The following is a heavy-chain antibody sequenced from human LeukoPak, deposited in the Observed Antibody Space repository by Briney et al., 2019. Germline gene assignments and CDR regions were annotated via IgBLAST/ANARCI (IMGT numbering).Heavy chain of an antibody. D-gene: IGHD1-26*01. J-gene: IGHJ5*02. CDR1: GVSISSGHYF. CDR3: ARSYSGNSYFVT. Sequence: SETLSLTCTVSGVSISSGHYFWAWIRQPPGRRLECIASVPYSGSTYYDPSFNGRVTLSVDTSKNQFSLRLNSVTAADTAVYYCARSYSGNSYFVTWGQGTLVTVSS. V-gene: IGHV4-39*07. CDR2: VPYSGST.